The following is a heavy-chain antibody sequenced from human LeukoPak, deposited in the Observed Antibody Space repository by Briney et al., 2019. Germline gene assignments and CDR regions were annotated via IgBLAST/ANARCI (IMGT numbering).Heavy chain of an antibody. V-gene: IGHV3-23*01. D-gene: IGHD1-26*01. J-gene: IGHJ4*02. CDR3: VSQSYSGSDNYYFHY. Sequence: GGSLRLSCVTSGFTFSTYAMSWVRQAPGKGLEWVSIISGSGERTYYADSVKGRFTVSRDNSKNTLYLQMKSLRAEDTAVYYCVSQSYSGSDNYYFHYWGQATLVAVSS. CDR1: GFTFSTYA. CDR2: ISGSGERT.